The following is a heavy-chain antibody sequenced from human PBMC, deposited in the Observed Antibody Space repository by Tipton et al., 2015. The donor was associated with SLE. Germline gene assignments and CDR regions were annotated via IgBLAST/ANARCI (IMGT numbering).Heavy chain of an antibody. CDR2: IYYSGST. CDR1: GGSISSGGYY. Sequence: TLSLTCTVSGGSISSGGYYWSWTRQHPGKGLEWIGYIYYSGSTYYNPSLKSRVTISVDTSKNQFSLKLSSVTAADTAVYYCARDPKTGIQDAFDIWGQGTMVTVSS. V-gene: IGHV4-31*03. J-gene: IGHJ3*02. D-gene: IGHD3-10*01. CDR3: ARDPKTGIQDAFDI.